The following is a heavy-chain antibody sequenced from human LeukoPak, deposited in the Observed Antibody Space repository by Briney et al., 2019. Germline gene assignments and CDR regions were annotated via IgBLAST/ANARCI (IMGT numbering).Heavy chain of an antibody. V-gene: IGHV1-69*06. CDR3: ARGLCSGGSCYWFDP. Sequence: ASVKVSCKASGGTFSSYAISWVRQAPGQGLEWMGGIIPIFGTANYAQKFQGRVTITADKSTSTAYMELSSLRSEDTAVYYCARGLCSGGSCYWFDPWGQGTLVTVSS. CDR1: GGTFSSYA. D-gene: IGHD2-15*01. CDR2: IIPIFGTA. J-gene: IGHJ5*02.